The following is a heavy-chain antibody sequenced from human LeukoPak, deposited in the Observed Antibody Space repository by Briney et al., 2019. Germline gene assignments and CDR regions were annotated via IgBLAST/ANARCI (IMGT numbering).Heavy chain of an antibody. V-gene: IGHV3-30*18. Sequence: GGSLRLSCAASGLTFSSYGMHWVRQAPGKGLEWVAVISYDGSNKYYADSVKGRFTISRDNSKNTLYLQMNSLRAEKTAVCYCAKDEVTYWNGSGSFPYFDYWGQGTLVTVSS. CDR1: GLTFSSYG. D-gene: IGHD3-10*01. CDR2: ISYDGSNK. J-gene: IGHJ4*02. CDR3: AKDEVTYWNGSGSFPYFDY.